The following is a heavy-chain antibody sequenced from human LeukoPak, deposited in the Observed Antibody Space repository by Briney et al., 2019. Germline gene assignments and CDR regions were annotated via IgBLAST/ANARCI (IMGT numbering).Heavy chain of an antibody. Sequence: GGSLRLSCAASGFTFSTYSLHWVRQAPGRGLEWVANISYDGITKNYADSVKGRFTISRDNAKNSLYLQMNSLRAEDTAVYYCARVRYGDYDDAFDIWGQGTMVTVS. CDR2: ISYDGITK. D-gene: IGHD4-17*01. V-gene: IGHV3-30*04. CDR3: ARVRYGDYDDAFDI. J-gene: IGHJ3*02. CDR1: GFTFSTYS.